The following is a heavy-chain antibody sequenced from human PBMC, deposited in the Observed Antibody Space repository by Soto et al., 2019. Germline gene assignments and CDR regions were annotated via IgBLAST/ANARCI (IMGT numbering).Heavy chain of an antibody. CDR2: VTGSGGTT. D-gene: IGHD3-22*01. V-gene: IGHV3-23*01. CDR1: GFTFSSYA. J-gene: IGHJ3*02. Sequence: SGGSLRLSCAASGFTFSSYAMSWVRQAPGKGLEWVSTVTGSGGTTYYADSVKGRFTITRDDSKNTLYLQMNSLRAEDTAVYYCAKGGLGDSSGYVDAFDMWVAGKLVTVSS. CDR3: AKGGLGDSSGYVDAFDM.